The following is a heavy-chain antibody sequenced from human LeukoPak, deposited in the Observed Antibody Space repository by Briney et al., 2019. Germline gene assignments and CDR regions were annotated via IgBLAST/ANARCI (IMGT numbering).Heavy chain of an antibody. J-gene: IGHJ4*02. V-gene: IGHV4-4*07. CDR1: GGSISGYF. CDR2: IYSSGSN. Sequence: SETLSLTCTVSGGSISGYFWSWIRQPAGKGLEGIGRIYSSGSNNYNPSLKSRVTMSLDTSKNHLSLKLSSVTAADTAVYYCAREPTSGREPTSGRPLDYWGQGTLVTVSS. D-gene: IGHD5-12*01. CDR3: AREPTSGREPTSGRPLDY.